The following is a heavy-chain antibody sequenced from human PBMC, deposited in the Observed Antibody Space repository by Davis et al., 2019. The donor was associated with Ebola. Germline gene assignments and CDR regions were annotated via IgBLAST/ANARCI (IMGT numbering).Heavy chain of an antibody. Sequence: GSLRLSSAVYGGSFSDYYWSWIRQPPGKGLEWIGEINHSGSTNYSPSLKSRVTISIDTSKNQFSLRLNSVAAADTAVYYCARGDFRGNERDYWGQGTLVTVSS. J-gene: IGHJ4*02. CDR1: GGSFSDYY. CDR2: INHSGST. CDR3: ARGDFRGNERDY. V-gene: IGHV4-34*01. D-gene: IGHD4-23*01.